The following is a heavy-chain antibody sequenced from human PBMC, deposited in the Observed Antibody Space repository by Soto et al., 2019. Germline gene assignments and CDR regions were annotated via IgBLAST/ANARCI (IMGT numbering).Heavy chain of an antibody. CDR1: GGSFSAYY. D-gene: IGHD3-10*01. V-gene: IGHV3-23*01. CDR3: AKASGESYPGSRVFDY. Sequence: ETLSLTCAVYGGSFSAYYWSWVRQAPGTGLEWVSVILNTGGDALYADSVEGRFTISRDNFKNTLYLQMNSLRAEDAAIYYCAKASGESYPGSRVFDYWGQGTRVTVSS. J-gene: IGHJ4*02. CDR2: ILNTGGDA.